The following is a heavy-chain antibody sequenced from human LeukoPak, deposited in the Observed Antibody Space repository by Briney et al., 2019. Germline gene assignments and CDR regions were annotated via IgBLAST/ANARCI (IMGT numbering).Heavy chain of an antibody. CDR2: FDGNGPNT. V-gene: IGHV3-23*01. CDR1: GFTFSSFA. Sequence: GGSLRLSCAASGFTFSSFAMTWVRQAPGKGLEWVSGFDGNGPNTYYADSVKGRWTISRDNSRNTLYLEMNSLRPEDTAVYYCAKDIGQGLEWPSGIDYWGQGTLVTVSS. CDR3: AKDIGQGLEWPSGIDY. J-gene: IGHJ4*02. D-gene: IGHD3-3*01.